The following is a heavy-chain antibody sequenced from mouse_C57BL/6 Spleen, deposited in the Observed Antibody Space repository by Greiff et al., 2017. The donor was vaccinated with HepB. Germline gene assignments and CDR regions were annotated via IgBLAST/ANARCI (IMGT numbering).Heavy chain of an antibody. V-gene: IGHV1-26*01. CDR2: INPNNGGT. Sequence: EVQLQQSGPELVKPGASVKISCKASGYTFTDYYMNWVKQSHGKSLEWIGDINPNNGGTSYNQKFKGKATLTVDKSSSTAYMELRSLTSEDSAVYYCARSKCYGSSYWFAYWGQGTLVTVSA. D-gene: IGHD1-1*01. CDR3: ARSKCYGSSYWFAY. J-gene: IGHJ3*01. CDR1: GYTFTDYY.